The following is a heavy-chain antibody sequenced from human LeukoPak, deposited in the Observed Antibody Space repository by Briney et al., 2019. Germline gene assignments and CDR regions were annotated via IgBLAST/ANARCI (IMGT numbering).Heavy chain of an antibody. CDR1: GYTFTGYY. CDR2: INPNSGGT. V-gene: IGHV1-2*02. CDR3: ARGDYGGRSPFDY. D-gene: IGHD4-23*01. J-gene: IGHJ4*02. Sequence: ASVKVSCKASGYTFTGYYMHWVRQAPGQGLEWTGWINPNSGGTNYAQKFQGRVTMTRDTSISTAYMELSRLRSDDTAVYYCARGDYGGRSPFDYWGQGTLVTVSS.